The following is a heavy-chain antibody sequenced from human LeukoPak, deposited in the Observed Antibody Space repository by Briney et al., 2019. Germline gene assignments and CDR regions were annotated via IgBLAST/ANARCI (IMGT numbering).Heavy chain of an antibody. V-gene: IGHV4-59*01. CDR1: GHSISRYY. J-gene: IGHJ4*02. Sequence: SETLSLTCTVSGHSISRYYWGWIRQPPGKGLEYIGYSYYIESTNYNPSLKSRVTISVDTSKNQFSLKLSSVTAADTAVYYCARVIAAAGPYYFDYWGQGTLVTVSS. CDR3: ARVIAAAGPYYFDY. D-gene: IGHD6-13*01. CDR2: SYYIEST.